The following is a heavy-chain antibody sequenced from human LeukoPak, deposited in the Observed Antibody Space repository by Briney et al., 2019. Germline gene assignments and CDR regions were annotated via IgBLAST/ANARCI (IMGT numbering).Heavy chain of an antibody. Sequence: GASVKVSCKASGYTFTSYGISWVRQAPGQGLEWMGWISAYNGNTNYAQKLQGRVTMTTDTSTSTAYMELSSLRSEDTAVYYCARKTYYYDSSGYYYDYWGQGTLVTVSS. CDR1: GYTFTSYG. V-gene: IGHV1-18*01. CDR3: ARKTYYYDSSGYYYDY. D-gene: IGHD3-22*01. J-gene: IGHJ4*02. CDR2: ISAYNGNT.